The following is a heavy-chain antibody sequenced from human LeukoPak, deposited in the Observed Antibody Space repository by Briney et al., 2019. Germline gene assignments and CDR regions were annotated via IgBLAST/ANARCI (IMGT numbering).Heavy chain of an antibody. CDR2: MNPNSGNT. D-gene: IGHD3-10*01. J-gene: IGHJ3*02. CDR3: ARVAHRSRYYGSGSSAFDI. V-gene: IGHV1-8*03. Sequence: ASVKVSCKASGYTFTSCDINWVRQATGQGLEWMGWMNPNSGNTGYAQKFQGRVTITRNTSISTAYMELSSLRSEDTAVYYCARVAHRSRYYGSGSSAFDIWGQGTMVTVSS. CDR1: GYTFTSCD.